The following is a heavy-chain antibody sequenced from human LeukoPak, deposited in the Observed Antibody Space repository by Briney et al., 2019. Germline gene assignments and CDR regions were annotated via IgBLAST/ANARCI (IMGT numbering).Heavy chain of an antibody. Sequence: GGSLRLSCAASGFTFSSYGMSWVRQAPGKGLERVSYISSSGSTIYYADSVKGRFTISRDNAKKSLYLQMSLRAEDSAVYYCARHMYYYDSSGYYHSPLDYWGQGTLVTVSS. CDR1: GFTFSSYG. D-gene: IGHD3-22*01. J-gene: IGHJ4*02. CDR3: ARHMYYYDSSGYYHSPLDY. CDR2: ISSSGSTI. V-gene: IGHV3-48*04.